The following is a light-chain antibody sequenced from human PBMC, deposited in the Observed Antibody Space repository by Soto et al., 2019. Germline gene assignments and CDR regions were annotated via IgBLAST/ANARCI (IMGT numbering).Light chain of an antibody. J-gene: IGLJ1*01. CDR1: SSDVGGYNY. Sequence: QSALTQPPSASGSPGQSVTISCTGTSSDVGGYNYVSWYQQHPGKAPKLMIYEVSKRPSGVPDRFSGSKSGNTASLTVSGLQAEDEADYYCSSYAGSNGHYVFGTGTKVTVL. CDR2: EVS. CDR3: SSYAGSNGHYV. V-gene: IGLV2-8*01.